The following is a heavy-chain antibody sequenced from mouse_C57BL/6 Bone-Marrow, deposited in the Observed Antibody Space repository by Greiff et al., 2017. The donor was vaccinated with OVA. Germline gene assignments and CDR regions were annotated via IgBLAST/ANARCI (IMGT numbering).Heavy chain of an antibody. CDR2: IRNKANNHAT. Sequence: EVKLMESGGGLVQPGGSMKLSCAASGFTFSDAWMDWVSQSPEKGLEWVAEIRNKANNHATYYAESVKGRFTISRDDSKSSVYLQMNSLRAEDTGIYYWTRSSNYPFDYWGQGTTLTVSS. D-gene: IGHD2-5*01. J-gene: IGHJ2*01. CDR3: TRSSNYPFDY. CDR1: GFTFSDAW. V-gene: IGHV6-6*01.